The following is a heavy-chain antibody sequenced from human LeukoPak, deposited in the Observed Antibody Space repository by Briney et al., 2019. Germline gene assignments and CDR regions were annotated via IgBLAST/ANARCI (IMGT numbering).Heavy chain of an antibody. J-gene: IGHJ4*02. CDR3: ARTKPGAVPGDFDY. D-gene: IGHD6-19*01. CDR1: GGSISSYY. V-gene: IGHV4-59*01. CDR2: IYYSGST. Sequence: SETLSLTCTVSGGSISSYYWSWIRQPPGKGLDWIGYIYYSGSTNYNPSLKSRVTISVDTSKNQFSLKLSPVTAADTAVYCCARTKPGAVPGDFDYWGQGTLVTVSS.